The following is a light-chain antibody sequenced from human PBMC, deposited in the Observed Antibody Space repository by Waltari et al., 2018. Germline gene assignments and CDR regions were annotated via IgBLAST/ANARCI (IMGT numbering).Light chain of an antibody. CDR2: DVS. J-gene: IGLJ3*02. V-gene: IGLV2-14*01. CDR3: CSFTSRSTWV. Sequence: SALTQPASVSGSPGQSITISCTGTSSDVGGHHYVSWYQQHPGKVPKLLIFDVSNRPSGVSNRFSGSKSGNTASLTISGLQAEDESDYYCCSFTSRSTWVFGGGTKLTVL. CDR1: SSDVGGHHY.